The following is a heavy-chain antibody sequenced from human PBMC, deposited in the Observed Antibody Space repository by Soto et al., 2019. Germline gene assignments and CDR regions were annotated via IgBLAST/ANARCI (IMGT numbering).Heavy chain of an antibody. J-gene: IGHJ6*02. V-gene: IGHV1-8*01. Sequence: ASVKVSCKASGYTFTSYDINWVRQATGQGLEWMGWMNPNSGNTGYAQKFQGRVTMTRNTSISTAYMELSSLRSEDTAVYYCARGFVLVPAAIGYYYYGMDVWGQATTVTVSS. CDR1: GYTFTSYD. D-gene: IGHD2-2*02. CDR3: ARGFVLVPAAIGYYYYGMDV. CDR2: MNPNSGNT.